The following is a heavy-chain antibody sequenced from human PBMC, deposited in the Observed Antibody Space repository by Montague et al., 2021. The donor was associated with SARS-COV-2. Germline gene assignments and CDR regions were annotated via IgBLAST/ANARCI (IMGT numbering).Heavy chain of an antibody. V-gene: IGHV4-59*13. Sequence: SETLSLTRTVSGDSIRSYHWTWIRQPPGKGLEWIGRISDSGRTIXNPSLKSRVTISVDTSRNQFFLNLRSMVAADMAIYYCTRDRGIAAADNYYYGMDVWGPGTTVTVSS. J-gene: IGHJ6*02. CDR1: GDSIRSYH. D-gene: IGHD6-13*01. CDR2: ISDSGRT. CDR3: TRDRGIAAADNYYYGMDV.